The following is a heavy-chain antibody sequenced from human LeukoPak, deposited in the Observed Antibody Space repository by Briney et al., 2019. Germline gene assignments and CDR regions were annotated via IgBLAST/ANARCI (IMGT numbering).Heavy chain of an antibody. CDR1: RYTFTGDY. V-gene: IGHV1-2*02. CDR3: ARVPYCSSTSCTYYYYGMDV. J-gene: IGHJ6*02. Sequence: ASVKVSCKASRYTFTGDYMHWVRQAPGQGLEWMGWINPNSGGTNYAQKFQGRVTMTRDTSISTAYMELSRLRSDDTAVYYCARVPYCSSTSCTYYYYGMDVWGQGTTVTVSS. CDR2: INPNSGGT. D-gene: IGHD2-2*01.